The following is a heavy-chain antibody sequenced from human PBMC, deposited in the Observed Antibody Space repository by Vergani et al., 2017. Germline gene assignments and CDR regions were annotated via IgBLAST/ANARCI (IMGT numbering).Heavy chain of an antibody. CDR2: IGSSGPYI. J-gene: IGHJ6*02. V-gene: IGHV3-21*06. CDR1: GFTFSDFS. CDR3: ARDCTSGGCPDNYGMDV. D-gene: IGHD2-8*01. Sequence: VQLVESGGGLVKPGGSLRLSCAASGFTFSDFSMSWVRQAPGKGLEWVAFIGSSGPYINYADSVKGRFIISRDNTNNSLFLQLRSLRAEDAAVYYCARDCTSGGCPDNYGMDVWGQGATVTGSS.